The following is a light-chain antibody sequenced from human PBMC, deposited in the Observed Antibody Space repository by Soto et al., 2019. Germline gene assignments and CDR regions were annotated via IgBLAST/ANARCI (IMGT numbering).Light chain of an antibody. V-gene: IGLV2-18*02. CDR2: EVS. CDR1: SSDVGSYNR. CDR3: SSYTSSSTWV. Sequence: QSVLTQPPSVSGSPGQSVTISCTGTSSDVGSYNRVSWYQQPPGTAPKLMIYEVSNRPSGVPDRFSGSKSGNTASLTISGLQAADEADYYCSSYTSSSTWVFGGGTQLTVL. J-gene: IGLJ3*02.